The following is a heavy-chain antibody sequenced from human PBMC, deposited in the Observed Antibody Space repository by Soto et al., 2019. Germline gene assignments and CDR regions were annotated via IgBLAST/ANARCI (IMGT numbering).Heavy chain of an antibody. Sequence: GGSLRLSCAASGFTFSSYAMHWVRQAPGKGLEWVAVISYDGSNKYYADPVKGRFTISRDNSKNTLYLQMNSLRAEDTAVYYCARDKMVGAAEYFQHWGQGTLVTVSS. CDR1: GFTFSSYA. V-gene: IGHV3-30-3*01. D-gene: IGHD1-26*01. CDR3: ARDKMVGAAEYFQH. J-gene: IGHJ1*01. CDR2: ISYDGSNK.